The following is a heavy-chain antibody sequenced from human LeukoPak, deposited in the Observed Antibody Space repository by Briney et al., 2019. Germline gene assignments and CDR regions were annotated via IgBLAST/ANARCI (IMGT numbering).Heavy chain of an antibody. Sequence: GGSLRLSCAASGFTLSSYAMSWVRQGPGKGLEWVSAISVSGNTYHADSVKGRFTISRDSSKNTLYLQMNSLRAEDAAVYYCAKAPVTTCSGAYCYPFDYWGQGTLVTVTS. D-gene: IGHD2-15*01. J-gene: IGHJ4*02. CDR2: ISVSGNT. V-gene: IGHV3-23*01. CDR1: GFTLSSYA. CDR3: AKAPVTTCSGAYCYPFDY.